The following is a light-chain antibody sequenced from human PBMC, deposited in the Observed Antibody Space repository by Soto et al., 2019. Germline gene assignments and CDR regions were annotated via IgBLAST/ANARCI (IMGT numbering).Light chain of an antibody. J-gene: IGKJ1*01. V-gene: IGKV1-5*01. CDR1: QSISSW. CDR3: QQYNSYST. CDR2: DAS. Sequence: DIQMTQSPSTLSASVGDRVTITCRASQSISSWLAWYQQKPGKAPKLLIYDASSLESGAPSRFSGSGSGTEFTLTISSLQPDDFATYYCQQYNSYSTFGQGTKV.